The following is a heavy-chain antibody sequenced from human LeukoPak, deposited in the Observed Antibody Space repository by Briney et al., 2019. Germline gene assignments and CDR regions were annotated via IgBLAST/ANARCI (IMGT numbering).Heavy chain of an antibody. V-gene: IGHV4-59*08. J-gene: IGHJ4*02. CDR1: GGSISSYY. D-gene: IGHD2-8*01. Sequence: SETLSLTCTVSGGSISSYYWSWIRQPPGKGLELIGFIYYSGSSNYNPSLKSRVTISVDTSKNQFSLKLSSVTAADTAVYYCARHALYGLRPGYYYFDYWGQGTLVTVSS. CDR2: IYYSGSS. CDR3: ARHALYGLRPGYYYFDY.